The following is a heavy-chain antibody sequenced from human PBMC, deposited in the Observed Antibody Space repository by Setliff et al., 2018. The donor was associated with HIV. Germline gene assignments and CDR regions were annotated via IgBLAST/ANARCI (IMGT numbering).Heavy chain of an antibody. J-gene: IGHJ5*02. CDR2: THYSGSS. CDR1: GGFISNHY. D-gene: IGHD3-22*01. Sequence: PSETLSLTCTISGGFISNHYWNWIRQPPGKGLEWIGSTHYSGSSYYSPSLKSRVTISVDTSKNQFSLKLSSVTAADAAVYYCASRVYYYDSSGYLREEGFDPWGQGTLVTVSS. CDR3: ASRVYYYDSSGYLREEGFDP. V-gene: IGHV4-59*08.